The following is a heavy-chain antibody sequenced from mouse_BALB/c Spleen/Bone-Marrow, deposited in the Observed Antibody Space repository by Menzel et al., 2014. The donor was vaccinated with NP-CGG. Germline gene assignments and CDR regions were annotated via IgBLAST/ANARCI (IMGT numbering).Heavy chain of an antibody. CDR2: IDSAIINT. D-gene: IGHD1-1*01. Sequence: EVQRVESGAELVKPGALVKLSCIASGFNIKDTYMFWVKQRPDQGLEWIGRIDSAIINTKYDPKFQGKATIAADTSSNTAYLQLNNLTSEDTAIYYCTRYRYYGSSYPMDYWGQRTSVTISS. V-gene: IGHV14-3*02. CDR1: GFNIKDTY. J-gene: IGHJ4*01. CDR3: TRYRYYGSSYPMDY.